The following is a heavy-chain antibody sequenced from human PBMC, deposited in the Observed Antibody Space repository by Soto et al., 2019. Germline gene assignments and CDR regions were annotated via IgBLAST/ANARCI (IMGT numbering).Heavy chain of an antibody. V-gene: IGHV1-2*02. Sequence: ASVKVSCKXSGYTFIDYYMHWVRQAPGQGFEWLGRISPKSGATNYAQKFQGRVTMTWDTSLNTAYMELSSLISEDTAVYYCARPPGYISDWYYFDLWGQGTLVTVSS. CDR1: GYTFIDYY. D-gene: IGHD3-9*01. J-gene: IGHJ4*02. CDR3: ARPPGYISDWYYFDL. CDR2: ISPKSGAT.